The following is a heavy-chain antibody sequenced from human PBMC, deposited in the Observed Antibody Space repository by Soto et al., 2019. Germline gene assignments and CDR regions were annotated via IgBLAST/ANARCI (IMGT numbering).Heavy chain of an antibody. J-gene: IGHJ3*02. CDR3: ATASAYCGGDCYSRAAFDI. Sequence: QVQLVQSGAEVKKPGASVKVSCKASGYTFTSYAMHWVRQAPGQRLEWMGWINAGNGNTKYSQKFQGRVTIIRDTSASTAYMVLSSLRSEGTAVYYCATASAYCGGDCYSRAAFDIWGQGTMVTVSS. V-gene: IGHV1-3*01. CDR2: INAGNGNT. D-gene: IGHD2-21*02. CDR1: GYTFTSYA.